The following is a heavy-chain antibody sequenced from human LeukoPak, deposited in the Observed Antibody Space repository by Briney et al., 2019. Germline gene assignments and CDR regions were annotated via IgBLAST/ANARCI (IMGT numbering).Heavy chain of an antibody. CDR1: GFTFSSYD. D-gene: IGHD3-10*01. Sequence: GGSLGLSCAASGFTFSSYDIHWVRQVTGKGLEWVSAIGIAGDTYCLDSVKGRFTISRENAKNSLYLQMNSLRVGDTAVYYCARGQLVRAGYFDLWGRGTLVTVSS. V-gene: IGHV3-13*01. CDR2: IGIAGDT. J-gene: IGHJ2*01. CDR3: ARGQLVRAGYFDL.